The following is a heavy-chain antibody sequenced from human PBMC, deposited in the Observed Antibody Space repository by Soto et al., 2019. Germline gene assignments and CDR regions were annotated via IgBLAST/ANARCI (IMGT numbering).Heavy chain of an antibody. J-gene: IGHJ4*02. Sequence: ASVKVSCKASGYTFTSYYMHWVRQAPGQGLEWMGIINPSGGSTSYAQKFQGRVTMTRDTSTSTVYMELSSLRSEDTAVYYCAREGNQQWLVRYYFDYWGQGTLVTVSS. CDR3: AREGNQQWLVRYYFDY. D-gene: IGHD6-19*01. CDR2: INPSGGST. CDR1: GYTFTSYY. V-gene: IGHV1-46*01.